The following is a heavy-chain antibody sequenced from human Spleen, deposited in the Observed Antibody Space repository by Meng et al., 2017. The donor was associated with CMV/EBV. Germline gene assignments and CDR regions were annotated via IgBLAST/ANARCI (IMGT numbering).Heavy chain of an antibody. J-gene: IGHJ4*02. D-gene: IGHD6-6*01. CDR3: ARDRSWRARPLAIGY. CDR2: ISYDGSNK. V-gene: IGHV3-30*04. Sequence: GGSLRLSCAASGFTFSSYAMHWVRQAPGKGLEWVAVISYDGSNKYYADSVKGRFTISRDNSKNTLYLQMNSLRAEDTAVYYCARDRSWRARPLAIGYWGQGTLVTVSS. CDR1: GFTFSSYA.